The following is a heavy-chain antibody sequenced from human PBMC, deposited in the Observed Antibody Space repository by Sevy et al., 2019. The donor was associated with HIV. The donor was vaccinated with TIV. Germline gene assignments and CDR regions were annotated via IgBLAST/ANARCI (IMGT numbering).Heavy chain of an antibody. V-gene: IGHV3-7*01. Sequence: GGCLRLSCAASGFTFSSYWMNWVRQAPGKGLEWVANIKQDGSEKYYVDSVKGRFTISRDNAKNSLYLQMNSLRAEDTAVYYCARSSIAARRHWYFDLWGRGTLVTVSS. CDR2: IKQDGSEK. J-gene: IGHJ2*01. CDR3: ARSSIAARRHWYFDL. CDR1: GFTFSSYW. D-gene: IGHD6-6*01.